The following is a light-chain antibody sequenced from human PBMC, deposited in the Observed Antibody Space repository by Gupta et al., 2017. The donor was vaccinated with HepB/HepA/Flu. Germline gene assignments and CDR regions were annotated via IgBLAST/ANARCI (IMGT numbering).Light chain of an antibody. CDR3: QQSNSNPLT. V-gene: IGKV1-39*01. CDR1: QRISTS. J-gene: IGKJ4*01. CDR2: AAS. Sequence: DIQMTHSASSLSASVGDRVTITCRASQRISTSLDWYQQKPGKAPKFLIFAASSLESGVPSRFSGSGSGTDFTLTISSLQPEDFAIYYCQQSNSNPLTFGGGTKVEIK.